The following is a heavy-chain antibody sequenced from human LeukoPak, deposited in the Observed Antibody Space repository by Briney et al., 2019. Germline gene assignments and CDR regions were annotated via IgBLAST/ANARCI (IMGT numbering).Heavy chain of an antibody. D-gene: IGHD4-23*01. Sequence: PSETLSLTCIVSGGSICSISSNNYHWGWIRQPPGKGLEWIGSIYYSGSTYYNPSLKSRVTISVDTSKNQFSLKLSSVTAADTALYYCAREMGVVTAHGIDVWGQGTTVTVSS. CDR2: IYYSGST. CDR1: GGSICSISSNNYH. J-gene: IGHJ6*02. V-gene: IGHV4-39*02. CDR3: AREMGVVTAHGIDV.